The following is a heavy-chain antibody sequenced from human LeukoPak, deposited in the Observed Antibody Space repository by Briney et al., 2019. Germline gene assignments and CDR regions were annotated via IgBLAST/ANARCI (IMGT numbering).Heavy chain of an antibody. CDR2: IWFDGSKK. CDR1: GFTFSSYG. CDR3: ARLYYYGSGIYLIDY. D-gene: IGHD3-10*01. Sequence: PGGSLRLSCAASGFTFSSYGMHWVRQAPGKGLEWVASIWFDGSKKYSADSVKGRFTISRDNSKNTLYLQMNSLRDDETAVYYCARLYYYGSGIYLIDYWGQGTLVTVSS. J-gene: IGHJ4*02. V-gene: IGHV3-33*01.